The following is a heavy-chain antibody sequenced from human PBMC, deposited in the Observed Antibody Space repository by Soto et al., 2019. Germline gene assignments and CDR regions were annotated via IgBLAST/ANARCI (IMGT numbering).Heavy chain of an antibody. Sequence: QVQLVQSGDEMKKPGASVRVSCKASGYIFVNYGIAWVRQAPGQGLEWTGWISPYTGNTHSASKVQGRLTMTTDTSTSTAYMDLGSLTSDDTAVYYCAMVDNYVTPTPQDVGGQGTTGTVSS. D-gene: IGHD3-16*01. CDR1: GYIFVNYG. V-gene: IGHV1-18*01. CDR2: ISPYTGNT. J-gene: IGHJ6*02. CDR3: AMVDNYVTPTPQDV.